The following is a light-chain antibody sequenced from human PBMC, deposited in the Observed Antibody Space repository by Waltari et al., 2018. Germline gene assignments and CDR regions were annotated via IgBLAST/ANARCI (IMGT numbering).Light chain of an antibody. CDR1: QSLLSSATNKDH. V-gene: IGKV4-1*01. J-gene: IGKJ5*01. CDR2: WAS. Sequence: DIVMTQSPDSLAVSLGETATITCPSSQSLLSSATNKDHLAWYQQKPGQPPKLLIYWASTRKSGVPDRFSGSGSGTDFTLTISNLQAEDVAVYYCQQFYSVPVTFGQGTRLEIK. CDR3: QQFYSVPVT.